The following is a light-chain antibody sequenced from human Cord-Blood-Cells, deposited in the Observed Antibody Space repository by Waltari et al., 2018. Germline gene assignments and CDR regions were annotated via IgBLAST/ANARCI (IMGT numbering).Light chain of an antibody. Sequence: TQLTQSPSSLSASVGDRVTITCRASQVISSYLAWYQQKPGKAPTLLIYAASTLQTWVPSRFSGSGSGTDFTLTISILQPEDFATYYCQQLNSYPFTFGPGTKVDI. V-gene: IGKV1-9*01. CDR1: QVISSY. CDR3: QQLNSYPFT. CDR2: AAS. J-gene: IGKJ3*01.